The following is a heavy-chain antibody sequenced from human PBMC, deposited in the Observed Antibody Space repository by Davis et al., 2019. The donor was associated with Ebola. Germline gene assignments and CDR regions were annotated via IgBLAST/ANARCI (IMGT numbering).Heavy chain of an antibody. D-gene: IGHD6-13*01. J-gene: IGHJ6*02. CDR1: GYDFVSWW. CDR3: ARRGGQAAVYHYFGMDV. V-gene: IGHV5-51*01. Sequence: GESLKISCKVFGYDFVSWWIGWVRQKPGKGLEWMGIIYPGDSDSRYSPSFQGQVTFSADKSINSVYLQWSSLKASDTATYYCARRGGQAAVYHYFGMDVWGQGTTVIVSS. CDR2: IYPGDSDS.